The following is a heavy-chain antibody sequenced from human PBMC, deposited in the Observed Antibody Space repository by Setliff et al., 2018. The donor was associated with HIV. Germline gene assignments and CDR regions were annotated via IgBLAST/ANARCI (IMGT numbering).Heavy chain of an antibody. J-gene: IGHJ3*01. CDR1: GYTFSGYY. Sequence: ASVKVSCKTSGYTFSGYYLHWVRRAPGRGLEWMGRINPNSGATNYARNFQGRVTMTRDTSISTAYMELSSLTSEDTAVYYCAKERFTLIGLGSFDLWGQGTMVTVSS. CDR3: AKERFTLIGLGSFDL. D-gene: IGHD3-3*01. CDR2: INPNSGAT. V-gene: IGHV1-2*06.